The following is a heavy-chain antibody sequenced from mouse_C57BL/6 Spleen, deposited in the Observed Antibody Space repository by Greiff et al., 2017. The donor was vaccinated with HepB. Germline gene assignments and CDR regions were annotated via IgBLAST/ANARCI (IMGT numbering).Heavy chain of an antibody. Sequence: VHVKQSGPELVKPGASVKIPCKASGYTFTDYNMDWVKQSHGKSLEWIGDINPNNGGTIYNQKFKGKATLTVDKSSSTAYMELRSLTSEDTAVYYCARSFRDAMDYWGQGTSVTVSS. V-gene: IGHV1-18*01. CDR1: GYTFTDYN. J-gene: IGHJ4*01. D-gene: IGHD1-2*01. CDR2: INPNNGGT. CDR3: ARSFRDAMDY.